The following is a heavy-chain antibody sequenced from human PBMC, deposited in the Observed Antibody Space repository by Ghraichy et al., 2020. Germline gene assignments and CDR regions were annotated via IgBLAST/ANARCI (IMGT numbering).Heavy chain of an antibody. V-gene: IGHV4-39*01. CDR1: GGSIRSDTYY. D-gene: IGHD3-22*01. Sequence: SETLSLTCTVSGGSIRSDTYYWGWIRQPPGKGLEWIGSMFYSGSMFYNPSLKSRVTISVDTSKNQFSLKVNSVTAADTAVYYCVRVVVRVGWFDPWGQGTLVTVSS. J-gene: IGHJ5*02. CDR3: VRVVVRVGWFDP. CDR2: MFYSGSM.